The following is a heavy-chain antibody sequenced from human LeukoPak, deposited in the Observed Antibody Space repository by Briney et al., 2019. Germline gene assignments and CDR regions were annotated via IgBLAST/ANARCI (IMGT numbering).Heavy chain of an antibody. CDR1: GFTFSSFW. J-gene: IGHJ5*02. Sequence: GGSLRLSCEASGFTFSSFWMSWVRQVPGKGLEWVANIKTDGSETHHVDSVRGRFTISRDNAKNSLYLQMNSLRAEDTALYYCAKGSSGYFADLWGQGTLVTVSS. V-gene: IGHV3-7*03. D-gene: IGHD3-22*01. CDR2: IKTDGSET. CDR3: AKGSSGYFADL.